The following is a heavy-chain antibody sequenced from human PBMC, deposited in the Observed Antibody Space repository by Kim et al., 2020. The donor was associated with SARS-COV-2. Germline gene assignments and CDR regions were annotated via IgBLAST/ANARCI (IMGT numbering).Heavy chain of an antibody. J-gene: IGHJ6*02. CDR1: EFTFSTYA. Sequence: RGSLRLSCAASEFTFSTYAVSWVRQAPGKGLEWVSAIPSSGSTTYYADSVRGRFTISRDNSMNTLSLQMNSLRADDTAVYYCAKLMTTSSYSAMDVWGQGTTVTVSS. CDR3: AKLMTTSSYSAMDV. V-gene: IGHV3-23*05. CDR2: IPSSGSTT. D-gene: IGHD2-2*01.